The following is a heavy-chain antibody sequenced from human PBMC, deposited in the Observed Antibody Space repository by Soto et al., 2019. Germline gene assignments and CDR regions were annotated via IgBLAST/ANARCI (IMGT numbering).Heavy chain of an antibody. V-gene: IGHV3-30*18. D-gene: IGHD3-16*02. CDR2: ISYDGSNK. CDR3: AKFSAMITFGGVIGLDY. Sequence: GGSLRLSCAASGFTFSSYGMHWVRQAPGKGLEWVAVISYDGSNKYYADSVKGRFTISRDNSKNTLYLQMNSLRAEDTAVYYCAKFSAMITFGGVIGLDYWGQGTLVTVSS. J-gene: IGHJ4*02. CDR1: GFTFSSYG.